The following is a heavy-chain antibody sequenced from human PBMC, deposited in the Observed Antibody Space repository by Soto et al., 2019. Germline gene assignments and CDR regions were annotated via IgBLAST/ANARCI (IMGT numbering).Heavy chain of an antibody. J-gene: IGHJ4*02. CDR2: IWYDGSNK. D-gene: IGHD3-10*01. V-gene: IGHV3-33*08. Sequence: GGSLRLSCAASGFTFSSYGMHWVRQAPGKGLEWMAVIWYDGSNKYYADSVKGRFTISRDNSKNTLYLQMNSLRAEDTAVYYCARDAYGGSGSYGDYWGQGTLVTVSS. CDR3: ARDAYGGSGSYGDY. CDR1: GFTFSSYG.